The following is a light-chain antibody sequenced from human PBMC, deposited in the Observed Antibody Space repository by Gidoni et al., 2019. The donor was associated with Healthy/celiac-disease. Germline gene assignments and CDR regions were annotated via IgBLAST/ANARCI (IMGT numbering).Light chain of an antibody. CDR1: QSVLYSSNNKNY. CDR2: WAS. Sequence: DIVMTQSPDSLAVSLGERATINCKSSQSVLYSSNNKNYLAWYQQKPGHPPKLLIYWASTRESGVPDRFSGSGSGTDFTLTISSLQAEDVAVYYCQQYYSLWTFGQGTKVEIK. J-gene: IGKJ1*01. CDR3: QQYYSLWT. V-gene: IGKV4-1*01.